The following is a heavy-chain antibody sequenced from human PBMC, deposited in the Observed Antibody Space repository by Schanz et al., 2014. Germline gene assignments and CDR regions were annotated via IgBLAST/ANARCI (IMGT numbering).Heavy chain of an antibody. D-gene: IGHD2-2*01. CDR1: GYTFNNHG. CDR2: ISVYHGHT. J-gene: IGHJ4*02. CDR3: ARDVPINDN. Sequence: QVQLVQSGGEVKKPGASATVSCKASGYTFNNHGISWVRQTPGQGLEWMGWISVYHGHTNYAEKVHGRVTMTTDTATSSAYMELSSMTCDDTAVYYCARDVPINDNWGQGTPVTVSS. V-gene: IGHV1-18*01.